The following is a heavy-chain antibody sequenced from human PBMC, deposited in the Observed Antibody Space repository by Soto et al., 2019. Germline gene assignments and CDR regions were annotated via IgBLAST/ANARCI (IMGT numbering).Heavy chain of an antibody. CDR1: GFTFSSYA. V-gene: IGHV3-30-3*01. CDR2: ISYDGSNT. D-gene: IGHD3-22*01. J-gene: IGHJ3*02. Sequence: QVQLVESGGGVVQPGRSLRLSCAASGFTFSSYAMHWVRQAPGKGLEWVAVISYDGSNTYYADSVKGRFTISRDNSKNTLYLQMNSLRAEDTAVYYCAREKWLGAFDIWGQGKMVTVSS. CDR3: AREKWLGAFDI.